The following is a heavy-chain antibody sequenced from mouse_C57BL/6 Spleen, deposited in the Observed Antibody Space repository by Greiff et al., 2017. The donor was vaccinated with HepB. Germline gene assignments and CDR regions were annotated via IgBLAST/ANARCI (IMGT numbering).Heavy chain of an antibody. V-gene: IGHV5-17*01. D-gene: IGHD2-4*01. CDR1: GFTFSDYG. Sequence: EVQLVESGGGLVKPGGSLKLSCAASGFTFSDYGMHWVRQAPEKGLEWVAYISSGSSTIYYADTVKGRFTISRDNAKNTLFLQMTSLRSEDTAMYYCARHDYDGGYFDYWGQGTTLTVSS. CDR2: ISSGSSTI. CDR3: ARHDYDGGYFDY. J-gene: IGHJ2*01.